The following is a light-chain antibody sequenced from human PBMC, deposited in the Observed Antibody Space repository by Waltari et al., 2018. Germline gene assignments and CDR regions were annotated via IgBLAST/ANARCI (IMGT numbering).Light chain of an antibody. Sequence: DVVMTQSPDSLAESLGERATINCKSTQSVSYSPDNKNYLAWFQQKPGQPPKLLIYWASTRESGVPDLFTGSGSGTDFTLTINSLQAEDVAVYYCQQYYIAPWTFGQGSKVEIK. CDR3: QQYYIAPWT. CDR1: QSVSYSPDNKNY. CDR2: WAS. V-gene: IGKV4-1*01. J-gene: IGKJ1*01.